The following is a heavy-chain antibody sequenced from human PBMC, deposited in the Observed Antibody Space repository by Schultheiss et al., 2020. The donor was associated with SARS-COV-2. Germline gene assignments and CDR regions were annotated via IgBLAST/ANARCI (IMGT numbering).Heavy chain of an antibody. V-gene: IGHV4-59*13. CDR3: ARVDLETALVGGLDV. D-gene: IGHD5-18*01. Sequence: SETLSLTCTVSGGSISGYYWSWIRQSPGRGLEWIGYIYHSGGTRYHPSLKSRLTISLDTSKKQFSLKLTSVIAADTAVYYCARVDLETALVGGLDVWGQGSTVTVSS. J-gene: IGHJ6*02. CDR2: IYHSGGT. CDR1: GGSISGYY.